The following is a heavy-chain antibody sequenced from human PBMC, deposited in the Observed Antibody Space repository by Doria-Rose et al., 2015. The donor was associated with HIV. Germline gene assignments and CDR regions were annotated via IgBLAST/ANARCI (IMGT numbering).Heavy chain of an antibody. V-gene: IGHV4-31*03. J-gene: IGHJ4*02. CDR2: IYYSGST. D-gene: IGHD1-20*01. CDR3: ARARITGTDY. CDR1: GGSISSAAYY. Sequence: QVQLVETGPGLVKPSQTLSLTCTVSGGSISSAAYYWSWIRQPPGKDVEWIGYIYYSGSTSYNQSLTSRVTISVDTSKNQFSLKLSSVTAADTAVYYCARARITGTDYWGQGTLVTVSS.